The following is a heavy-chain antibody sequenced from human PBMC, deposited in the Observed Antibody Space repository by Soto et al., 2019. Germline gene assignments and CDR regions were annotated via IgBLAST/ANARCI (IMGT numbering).Heavy chain of an antibody. CDR3: ANWKEGSMVYFDY. D-gene: IGHD2-8*01. Sequence: DVQLLESGGGLVQPGGSLRLSCAASGFSFSNYAMTWARQVPGKGLEWVSAISGSGGNTYYADSVKGRFTISRDNSKDTLYLHMNSLRAEDTALYYCANWKEGSMVYFDYWGQGTLVTVSS. CDR2: ISGSGGNT. CDR1: GFSFSNYA. V-gene: IGHV3-23*01. J-gene: IGHJ4*02.